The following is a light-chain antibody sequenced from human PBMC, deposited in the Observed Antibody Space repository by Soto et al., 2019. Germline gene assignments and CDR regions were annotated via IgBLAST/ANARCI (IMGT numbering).Light chain of an antibody. Sequence: QTVVTQEPSLTVSPGETVTLTCGSSTGAVTSDHYPYWFQQKPGQAPRALIFDATNKHSWTPARFSGSLLGGKAALTLSGAQPEDEADYYCLLCGGPRVFGGGTKLTVL. CDR3: LLCGGPRV. V-gene: IGLV7-46*01. CDR2: DAT. CDR1: TGAVTSDHY. J-gene: IGLJ2*01.